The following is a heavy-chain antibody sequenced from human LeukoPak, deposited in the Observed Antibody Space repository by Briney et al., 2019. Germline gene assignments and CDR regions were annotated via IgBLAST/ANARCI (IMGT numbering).Heavy chain of an antibody. CDR1: GGSFSGYY. D-gene: IGHD6-6*01. CDR2: INHSGST. V-gene: IGHV4-34*01. J-gene: IGHJ6*03. Sequence: SETLCLTCAVYGGSFSGYYWSWIRQPPGKGLEWIGEINHSGSTNYNPSLKSRVTISVDTSKNQFSLKLSSVTAADTAVYYWARARIAARPAGGYYYYMDVWGKGTTGTVSS. CDR3: ARARIAARPAGGYYYYMDV.